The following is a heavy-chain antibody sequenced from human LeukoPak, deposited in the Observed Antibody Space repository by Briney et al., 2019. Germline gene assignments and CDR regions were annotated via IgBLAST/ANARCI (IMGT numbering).Heavy chain of an antibody. D-gene: IGHD3-22*01. J-gene: IGHJ3*02. Sequence: GASVKVSCKASGYTFTSYGISWVRQAPGQGLEWMGWISAYNGNTNYAQKLQGRVTMTTDTSTSTAYMELRSLRSDDTAVYYCARDPPTYYYDSSGYPLGAFDIWGQGTMVTDSS. CDR3: ARDPPTYYYDSSGYPLGAFDI. CDR2: ISAYNGNT. CDR1: GYTFTSYG. V-gene: IGHV1-18*01.